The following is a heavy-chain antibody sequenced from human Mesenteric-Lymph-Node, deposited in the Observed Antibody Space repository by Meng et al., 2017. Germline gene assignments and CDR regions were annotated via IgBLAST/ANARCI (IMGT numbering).Heavy chain of an antibody. V-gene: IGHV3-30*04. CDR2: ISYDASNL. D-gene: IGHD3-10*01. J-gene: IGHJ4*02. CDR3: ARSTYYYGSGSAVY. CDR1: GGSISSSNC. Sequence: LSLTCAVSGGSISSSNCWSWVRQAPGKGLEWVAVISYDASNLYYADSVKGRFTISRDNFKDTLYLQMNSLGPEDTAVYFGARSTYYYGSGSAVYWGQGTLVTVSS.